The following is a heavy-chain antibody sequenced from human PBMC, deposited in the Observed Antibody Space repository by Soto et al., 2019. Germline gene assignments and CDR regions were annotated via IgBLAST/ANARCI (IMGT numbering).Heavy chain of an antibody. CDR1: GDSVSSNSAA. CDR2: TYYRSRWYN. V-gene: IGHV6-1*01. Sequence: PSQTLSLTCVISGDSVSSNSAAWNWIRLSPSRGLEWLARTYYRSRWYNDYAVSVRSRITVNPDTSKMQFSLQLTSETPEDTAVYFWAGTSTHHCNYIEVWGKGARVTVSS. D-gene: IGHD1-7*01. J-gene: IGHJ6*03. CDR3: AGTSTHHCNYIEV.